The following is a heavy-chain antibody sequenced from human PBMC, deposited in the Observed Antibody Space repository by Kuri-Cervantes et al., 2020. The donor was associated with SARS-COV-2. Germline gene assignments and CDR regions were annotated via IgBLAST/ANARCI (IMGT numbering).Heavy chain of an antibody. J-gene: IGHJ3*02. CDR3: ARDNWNYPSHDAFGI. D-gene: IGHD1-7*01. CDR1: GYTFTGYY. CDR2: INPKSGGT. Sequence: ASVKVSCKASGYTFTGYYMHWVRQAPGQGLEWMGWINPKSGGTNYAQKFQGRVTMTRDTSISTAYMELSSLRSEDTAVYYCARDNWNYPSHDAFGIWGQGTMVTVSS. V-gene: IGHV1-2*02.